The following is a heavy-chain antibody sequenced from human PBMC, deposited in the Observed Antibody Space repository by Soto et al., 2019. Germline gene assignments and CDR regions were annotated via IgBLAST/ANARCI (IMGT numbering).Heavy chain of an antibody. CDR1: GGSISSYY. D-gene: IGHD3-22*01. Sequence: PSETLSLTCTVSGGSISSYYWSWIRQPPGKGLEWIGYIYYSGSTSYNPSLKSRVTISVDTSKNQFSLKLSSVTAADTAVYYCARDRSYYDSSGYYNYGMDVWGQGTTVTVSS. J-gene: IGHJ6*02. CDR3: ARDRSYYDSSGYYNYGMDV. CDR2: IYYSGST. V-gene: IGHV4-59*01.